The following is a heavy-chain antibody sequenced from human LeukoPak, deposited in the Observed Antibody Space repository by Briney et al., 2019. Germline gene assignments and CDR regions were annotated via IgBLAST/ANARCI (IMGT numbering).Heavy chain of an antibody. D-gene: IGHD6-19*01. J-gene: IGHJ4*02. Sequence: SETLSLTCAVYGGSFSGYYWSWIRQPPGKGLEWIGEINHSGSTNYNPSLKSRVTISVDTSKNQFSLKLSSVNAADTAVYYCAREEASIAVAGTVPNFDYWGQGTLVTVSS. CDR3: AREEASIAVAGTVPNFDY. CDR1: GGSFSGYY. CDR2: INHSGST. V-gene: IGHV4-34*01.